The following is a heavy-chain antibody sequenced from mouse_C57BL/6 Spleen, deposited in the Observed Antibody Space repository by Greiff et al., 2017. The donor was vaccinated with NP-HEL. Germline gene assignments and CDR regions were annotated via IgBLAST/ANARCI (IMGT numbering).Heavy chain of an antibody. J-gene: IGHJ2*01. V-gene: IGHV1-69*01. D-gene: IGHD1-1*01. CDR3: AREGDTTVVATFDY. CDR1: GYTFTSYW. CDR2: IDPSDSYT. Sequence: QVQLQQPGAELVMPGASVKLSCKASGYTFTSYWMHWVKQRPGQGLEWIGEIDPSDSYTNYNQKFKGKSTLTVDKSSSTAYMQLSSLTSEDSAVYYCAREGDTTVVATFDYWGQGTTLTVSS.